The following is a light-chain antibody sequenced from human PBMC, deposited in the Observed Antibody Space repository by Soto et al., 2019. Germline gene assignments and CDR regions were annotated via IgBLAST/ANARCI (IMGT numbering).Light chain of an antibody. CDR3: QQYNNWPRWT. CDR1: QSVSSK. V-gene: IGKV3-15*01. Sequence: EIVMTQSPATLSVSPGERATLSCRASQSVSSKLAWYQQKPGQAPRLLIYGASTRATGIPARFSGSGSGTEFTLTISNLQSEDFAVYYCQQYNNWPRWTFGQGTKVEIK. J-gene: IGKJ1*01. CDR2: GAS.